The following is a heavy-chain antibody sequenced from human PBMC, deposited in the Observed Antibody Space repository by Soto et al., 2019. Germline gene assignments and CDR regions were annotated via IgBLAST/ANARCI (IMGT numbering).Heavy chain of an antibody. CDR2: MNPNTGNT. CDR3: ARSSGGNFGIIIEGSNWFDP. Sequence: GASVKVSCKASGYTFTIYDINWVRQATGRGLEWMGWMNPNTGNTGYAQKFQGRITMTRDTSRSTVYMELSSLRSDDTAIYYCARSSGGNFGIIIEGSNWFDPWGQGTLVTVSS. J-gene: IGHJ5*02. CDR1: GYTFTIYD. V-gene: IGHV1-8*01. D-gene: IGHD3-3*01.